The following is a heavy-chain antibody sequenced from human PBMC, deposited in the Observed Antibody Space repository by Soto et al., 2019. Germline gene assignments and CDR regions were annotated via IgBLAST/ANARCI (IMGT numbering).Heavy chain of an antibody. CDR2: INWNGGSI. V-gene: IGHV3-20*04. Sequence: GGSLRLSCAASGFTSDDYGMSWVRQAPGKGLEWVSVINWNGGSIGYADSVRGRFTISRDNAKNSLYLQMNSLGAEDTALYYCVRDQLYYYDIFGRPLNGFDIWGQGTMVTVSS. CDR1: GFTSDDYG. J-gene: IGHJ3*02. D-gene: IGHD3-22*01. CDR3: VRDQLYYYDIFGRPLNGFDI.